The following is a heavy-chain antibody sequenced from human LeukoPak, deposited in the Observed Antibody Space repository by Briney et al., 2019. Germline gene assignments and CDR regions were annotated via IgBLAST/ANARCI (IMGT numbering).Heavy chain of an antibody. J-gene: IGHJ4*02. CDR2: ISTSSSYI. D-gene: IGHD2/OR15-2a*01. Sequence: GGSLRLSCAASGFTLSRYSMNWVRQAPGKGLEWVSSISTSSSYIYYADSVKGRFTISRDNAKNSLYLQMNSLRAEDTAVYYCARERNILHYFDYWGQGTLVTVSS. CDR1: GFTLSRYS. V-gene: IGHV3-21*01. CDR3: ARERNILHYFDY.